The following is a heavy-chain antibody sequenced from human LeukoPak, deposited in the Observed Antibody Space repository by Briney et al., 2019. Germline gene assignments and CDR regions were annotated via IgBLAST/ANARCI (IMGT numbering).Heavy chain of an antibody. CDR1: GGSISRYY. Sequence: SETLSLTCTVSGGSISRYYWSWIRQPAGKGLEWIGRIYTSGSTNYNPSLKNRVTMSVKTSKNQFSLKLSSVTAADTAVYYCARVVGATAPHYYYYMDVWGKGTTVTVSS. V-gene: IGHV4-4*07. CDR2: IYTSGST. J-gene: IGHJ6*03. CDR3: ARVVGATAPHYYYYMDV. D-gene: IGHD2-15*01.